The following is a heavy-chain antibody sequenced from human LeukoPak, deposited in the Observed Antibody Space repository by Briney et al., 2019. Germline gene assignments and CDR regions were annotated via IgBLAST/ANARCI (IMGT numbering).Heavy chain of an antibody. V-gene: IGHV1-2*02. CDR3: ARDEGQWLGGYYYGMDV. D-gene: IGHD6-19*01. CDR1: GYTFTGYY. CDR2: INPNSGGT. Sequence: GASMKVSCKASGYTFTGYYMHWVRQAPGQGLEWMGWINPNSGGTNYAQKFQGRVTMTRDTSISTAYMELSRLRSDDTAVYYCARDEGQWLGGYYYGMDVWGQGTTVTVSS. J-gene: IGHJ6*02.